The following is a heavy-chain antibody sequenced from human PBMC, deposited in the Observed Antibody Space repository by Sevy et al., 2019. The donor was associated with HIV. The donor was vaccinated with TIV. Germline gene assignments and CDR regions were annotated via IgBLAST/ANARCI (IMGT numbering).Heavy chain of an antibody. CDR2: IIPIFGTA. CDR1: GGTFSSYA. CDR3: ARGGYPDGYYYYMDV. J-gene: IGHJ6*03. D-gene: IGHD5-12*01. Sequence: ASVKVSCKASGGTFSSYAISWVRQAPGQGLEWMGGIIPIFGTANYAQKFQGRVTITADKSTSTAYMELSSLRAEDTAVYYCARGGYPDGYYYYMDVWGKGTTVTVSS. V-gene: IGHV1-69*06.